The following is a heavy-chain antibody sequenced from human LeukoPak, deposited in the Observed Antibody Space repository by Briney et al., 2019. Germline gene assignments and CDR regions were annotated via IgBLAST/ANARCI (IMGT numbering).Heavy chain of an antibody. V-gene: IGHV6-1*01. CDR3: ARTSYGDDYYYYGMDV. Sequence: SQTLSLTCAISGDSVSSNSAAWNWIRQSPSRGLEWLGRTYYRSKWYNDYAVSVKSRITINPDTSKKQFFLQLNSVTPEDTAVYYCARTSYGDDYYYYGMDVWGQGTTVTVSS. CDR1: GDSVSSNSAA. CDR2: TYYRSKWYN. D-gene: IGHD4-17*01. J-gene: IGHJ6*02.